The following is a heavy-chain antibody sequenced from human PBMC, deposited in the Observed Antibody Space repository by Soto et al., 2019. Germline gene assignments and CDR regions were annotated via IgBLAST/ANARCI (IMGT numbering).Heavy chain of an antibody. V-gene: IGHV3-74*01. CDR3: ARDTAGLSY. Sequence: EVQLVESGGGLVQPGGSLRLSCAASGLTFSNFRMHWVRQAPGKGLVWVALISNDGRSTNHADSVKGRFTISRDNAKSTLYLQLNSLGAEDTAVYYCARDTAGLSYWGQGTLVTVPS. CDR2: ISNDGRST. CDR1: GLTFSNFR. J-gene: IGHJ4*02. D-gene: IGHD2-21*02.